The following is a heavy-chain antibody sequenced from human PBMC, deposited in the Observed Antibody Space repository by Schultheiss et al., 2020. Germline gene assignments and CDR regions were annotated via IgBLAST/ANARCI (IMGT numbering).Heavy chain of an antibody. V-gene: IGHV4-59*02. CDR3: ARAHSSGWPTLDS. D-gene: IGHD6-19*01. CDR2: IYKGGNM. CDR1: GGSVSSHY. J-gene: IGHJ4*02. Sequence: SETLSLTCNVSGGSVSSHYWTWIRQPPGKTLEWIGFIYKGGNMNYNPSLKSRVTISVDRSKNHFSLELNSVTAADTAVYYCARAHSSGWPTLDSWGQGTLVTVSA.